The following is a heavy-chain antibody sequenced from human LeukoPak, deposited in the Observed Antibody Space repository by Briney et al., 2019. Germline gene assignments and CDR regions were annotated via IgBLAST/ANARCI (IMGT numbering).Heavy chain of an antibody. CDR2: IYPGDSDT. J-gene: IGHJ5*02. CDR3: AREGGGQWLSGWFDP. V-gene: IGHV5-51*01. D-gene: IGHD6-19*01. Sequence: GESLKISCKGSGYSFTSYWIGWVRQTPGKGLEWMGIIYPGDSDTRYSPSFQGQVTVSADKSISTAYLQWSSLKASDTAMYYCAREGGGQWLSGWFDPWGQGTLVTVSS. CDR1: GYSFTSYW.